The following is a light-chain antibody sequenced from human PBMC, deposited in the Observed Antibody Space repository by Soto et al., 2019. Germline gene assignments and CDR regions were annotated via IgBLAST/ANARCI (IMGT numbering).Light chain of an antibody. CDR1: QTVSSSY. Sequence: EIVLTQSPGTLSLSPGERATLSCRASQTVSSSYLAWYQQKTGQAPRLLIYGASIRATGIPDRFSGSGSVADFSLTISRLEPEDFAVYYCHQYGGSPTWTFGQGTTVENK. CDR3: HQYGGSPTWT. V-gene: IGKV3-20*01. CDR2: GAS. J-gene: IGKJ1*01.